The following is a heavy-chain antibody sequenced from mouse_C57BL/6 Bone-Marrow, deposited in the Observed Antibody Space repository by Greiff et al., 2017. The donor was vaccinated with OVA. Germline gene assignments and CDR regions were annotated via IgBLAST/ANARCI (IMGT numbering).Heavy chain of an antibody. CDR3: TRWGYGNYVWYFDV. J-gene: IGHJ1*03. Sequence: VQRVESGAELVRPGASVTLSCKASGYTFTDYEMHWVKQTPVHGLEWIGAIDPETGGTAYNQKFKGKAILTADKSSSTAYMEHRSLTSEESAVYYCTRWGYGNYVWYFDVWGTGTTVTVSS. CDR2: IDPETGGT. D-gene: IGHD2-10*02. V-gene: IGHV1-15*01. CDR1: GYTFTDYE.